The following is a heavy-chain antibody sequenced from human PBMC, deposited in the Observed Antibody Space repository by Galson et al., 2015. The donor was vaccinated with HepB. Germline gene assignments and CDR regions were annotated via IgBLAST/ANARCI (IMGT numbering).Heavy chain of an antibody. CDR1: GFTFTNYA. D-gene: IGHD3-22*01. Sequence: SLRLSCAVSGFTFTNYAMTWVRQAPGQGLEWVSALSGSGDGTYYADSVKGRFTISRDNSKNTLYLQMNSLRAEDSSVYYCAKAYYDSPTRVYCCFDSWGQGTLVTVSS. CDR3: AKAYYDSPTRVYCCFDS. V-gene: IGHV3-23*01. J-gene: IGHJ5*01. CDR2: LSGSGDGT.